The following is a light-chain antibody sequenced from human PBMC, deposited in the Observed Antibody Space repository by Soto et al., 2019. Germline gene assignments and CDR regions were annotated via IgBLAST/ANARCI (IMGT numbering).Light chain of an antibody. Sequence: EIVLTHSPATLSLSPGERATLSCRASQSVSSSYLAWYQQKPGQAPRLLIYGASSRANGIPDRFSGSGSGTDFTLTISRLEPEDFAVYYCQQYTNWHPNTFGQGTRLEIK. V-gene: IGKV3D-20*02. CDR2: GAS. CDR3: QQYTNWHPNT. J-gene: IGKJ5*01. CDR1: QSVSSSY.